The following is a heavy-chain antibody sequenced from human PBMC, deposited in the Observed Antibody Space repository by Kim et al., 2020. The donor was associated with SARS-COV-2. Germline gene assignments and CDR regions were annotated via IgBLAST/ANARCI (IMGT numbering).Heavy chain of an antibody. CDR1: GFTFDDFG. Sequence: GGSLRHSCAASGFTFDDFGMIWVRQVPGKGLEWVSGINWNGGSPNYADSVKGRFTISRDNAKNSLYLQMNSLRAEDTALYHCVAIFGRYFDWLPPGWGQG. CDR2: INWNGGSP. V-gene: IGHV3-20*01. J-gene: IGHJ1*01. CDR3: VAIFGRYFDWLPPG. D-gene: IGHD3-9*01.